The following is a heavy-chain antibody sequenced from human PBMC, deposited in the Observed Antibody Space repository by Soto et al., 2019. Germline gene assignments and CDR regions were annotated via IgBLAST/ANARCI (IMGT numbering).Heavy chain of an antibody. V-gene: IGHV1-69*06. CDR1: GGSFGNYV. CDR3: XXXXXXRDXYYGIDV. J-gene: IGHJ6*02. CDR2: IVPLLGTA. Sequence: QVQLVQSGAEVKKPGSSVKLSCKASGGSFGNYVITXVXXXPGQGLEWMGGIVPLLGTANYQQKYRDRVILSADKSTSTXYMELXXXXXXXXXXXXXXXXXXXRDXYYGIDVWGQGTTVTVSS.